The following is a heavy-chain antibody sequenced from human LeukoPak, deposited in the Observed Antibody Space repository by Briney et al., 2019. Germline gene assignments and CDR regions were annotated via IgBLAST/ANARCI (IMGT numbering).Heavy chain of an antibody. V-gene: IGHV3-23*01. D-gene: IGHD3-10*02. J-gene: IGHJ6*04. CDR3: AELGITMIGGV. CDR2: ISGSDGST. CDR1: GLTFSSYA. Sequence: GGSLRLSCAASGLTFSSYAMSWVRQAPGKGLEWVSGISGSDGSTNYADSVKGRFTISRENSKNTLYLQMNSLRAEDTAVYYCAELGITMIGGVWGKGTTVTISS.